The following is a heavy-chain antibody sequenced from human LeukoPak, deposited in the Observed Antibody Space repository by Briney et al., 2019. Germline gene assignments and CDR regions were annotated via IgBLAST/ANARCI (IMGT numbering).Heavy chain of an antibody. V-gene: IGHV4-59*12. CDR2: IYYSGST. J-gene: IGHJ4*02. CDR1: GGSISSYY. D-gene: IGHD6-6*01. Sequence: PSETLSLTCTVSGGSISSYYWSWIRQPPGKGLEWIGYIYYSGSTNYNPSLKSRVTISVDTSKNQFSLKLSSVTAADTAVYYCARGYLAARRFDYWGQGTLVTVSS. CDR3: ARGYLAARRFDY.